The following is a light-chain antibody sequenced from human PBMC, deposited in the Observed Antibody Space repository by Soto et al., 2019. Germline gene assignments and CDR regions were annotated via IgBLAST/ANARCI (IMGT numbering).Light chain of an antibody. Sequence: DIQVTQSPSSLSASVGDRVTIACRASQSISNYLNWYQQRPGKAPKLLIYAASSLQSGVPSRFSGSGSGTDFTLTISSLQPEDFVTYYCQQTYSTPITFGQGTRPEIK. CDR2: AAS. V-gene: IGKV1-39*01. J-gene: IGKJ5*01. CDR3: QQTYSTPIT. CDR1: QSISNY.